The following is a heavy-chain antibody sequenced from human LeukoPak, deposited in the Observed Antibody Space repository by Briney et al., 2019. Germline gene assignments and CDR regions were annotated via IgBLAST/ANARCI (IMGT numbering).Heavy chain of an antibody. D-gene: IGHD3-22*01. Sequence: PSETLSLTCTVSGGSISSGSYYWSWIRPPAGKGLEWIGRIYTSGSTNYNPSLKSRVTISVDTSKDQFSLKLSSVTAADTAVYYCVRAPFQTMIVVVENAFDVWGQGTMVTASS. CDR1: GGSISSGSYY. CDR3: VRAPFQTMIVVVENAFDV. CDR2: IYTSGST. J-gene: IGHJ3*01. V-gene: IGHV4-61*02.